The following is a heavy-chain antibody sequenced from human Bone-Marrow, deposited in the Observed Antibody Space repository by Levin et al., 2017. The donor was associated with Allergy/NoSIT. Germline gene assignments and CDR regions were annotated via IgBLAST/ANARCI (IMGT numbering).Heavy chain of an antibody. Sequence: PGGSLRLSCTASGFTFINSAMSWVRQAPGKGLDWVSSLSSSSANTFYADSVKGRFTISRDNSKNTLYLQMKSLRAEDTGVYYSARGPMYNHDSSGYSFNGHFDLWGRGTLVTVSS. CDR1: GFTFINSA. CDR3: ARGPMYNHDSSGYSFNGHFDL. CDR2: LSSSSANT. D-gene: IGHD3-22*01. V-gene: IGHV3-23*01. J-gene: IGHJ2*01.